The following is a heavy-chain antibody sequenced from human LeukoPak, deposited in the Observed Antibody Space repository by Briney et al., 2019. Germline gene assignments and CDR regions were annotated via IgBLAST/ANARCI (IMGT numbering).Heavy chain of an antibody. Sequence: GASVKVSCKASGYTFTSYGISWVRQAPGQGLEWMGWISAYNGNTNYAQKLQGRVTMTTDTSTSTAYMELRSLRSDDTAVYYCARGKWRNYDILTGYYNVLDYYYYYMDVWGKGTTVTISS. J-gene: IGHJ6*03. D-gene: IGHD3-9*01. V-gene: IGHV1-18*01. CDR1: GYTFTSYG. CDR2: ISAYNGNT. CDR3: ARGKWRNYDILTGYYNVLDYYYYYMDV.